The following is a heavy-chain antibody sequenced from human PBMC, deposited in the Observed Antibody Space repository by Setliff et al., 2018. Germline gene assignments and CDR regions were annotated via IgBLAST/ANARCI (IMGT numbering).Heavy chain of an antibody. CDR3: ARGREWLVRVDI. D-gene: IGHD6-19*01. Sequence: ASVKVSCKASGYIFTGYYMHWVRQAPGQGLEWMGWINPNSGGTNYAQKFQGRVTMTRDTSISTAYMELSRLRSDDTAVYYCARGREWLVRVDIWGQGTMVTVSS. CDR2: INPNSGGT. CDR1: GYIFTGYY. V-gene: IGHV1-2*02. J-gene: IGHJ3*02.